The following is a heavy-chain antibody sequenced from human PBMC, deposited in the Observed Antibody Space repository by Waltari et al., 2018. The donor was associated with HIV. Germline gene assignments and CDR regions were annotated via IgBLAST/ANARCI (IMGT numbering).Heavy chain of an antibody. J-gene: IGHJ1*01. CDR1: GGSFSGYY. D-gene: IGHD2-15*01. V-gene: IGHV4-34*01. CDR3: ARDDQCSGGSCYRYFQH. CDR2: SNQSGST. Sequence: QVQLQQWGAGLLKPSETLSLTCAVYGGSFSGYYWSWIRQPPGKGLEWIGESNQSGSTNVNQSLKRRVTKSVGRSKNQFSLGLSSVTAADTAVYYGARDDQCSGGSCYRYFQHWGQGTLVIVSS.